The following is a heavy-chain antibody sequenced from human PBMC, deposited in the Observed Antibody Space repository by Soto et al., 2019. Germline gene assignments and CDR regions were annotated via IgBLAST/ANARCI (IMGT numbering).Heavy chain of an antibody. V-gene: IGHV1-69*01. J-gene: IGHJ5*02. Sequence: QVQLVQSGAEVKKPGSSVKVSCKASGGTFGSYAITWVRRAPGQGLEWLGGIIPILNSPAYAQKFKARVVITADEITNTAYMELNSLRFDDTAVYYCARMATFGSLNWFDPWGQGTLVTVSS. CDR1: GGTFGSYA. CDR2: IIPILNSP. CDR3: ARMATFGSLNWFDP. D-gene: IGHD3-16*01.